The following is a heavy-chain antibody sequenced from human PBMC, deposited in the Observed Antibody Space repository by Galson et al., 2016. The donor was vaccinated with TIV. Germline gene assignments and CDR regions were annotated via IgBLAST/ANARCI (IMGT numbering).Heavy chain of an antibody. Sequence: SVKVSCKVSGYTLSEIAMHWVRQAPGKGLEWMGGFDPEAGRTIYAQKFHGRVTVTEGTATDTAYQEVNNLRSDDTAVYDFATGAWFPGLSLDSWGQGTLVTVSS. CDR2: FDPEAGRT. CDR1: GYTLSEIA. D-gene: IGHD3-22*01. CDR3: ATGAWFPGLSLDS. J-gene: IGHJ4*02. V-gene: IGHV1-24*01.